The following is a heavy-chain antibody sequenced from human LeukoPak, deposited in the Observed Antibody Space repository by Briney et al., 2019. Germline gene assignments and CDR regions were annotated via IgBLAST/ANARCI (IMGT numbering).Heavy chain of an antibody. D-gene: IGHD2-21*02. V-gene: IGHV1-24*01. Sequence: AAVKVSCKVSGHTLSELPMYWVRQAPGEGLEWMGGFDPENDERIYAQKFRGRVTMTEDTSTNTAYMELSSLRSDDTAVYYCATEVTSIVPDYWGQGTLVTVSS. J-gene: IGHJ4*02. CDR1: GHTLSELP. CDR3: ATEVTSIVPDY. CDR2: FDPENDER.